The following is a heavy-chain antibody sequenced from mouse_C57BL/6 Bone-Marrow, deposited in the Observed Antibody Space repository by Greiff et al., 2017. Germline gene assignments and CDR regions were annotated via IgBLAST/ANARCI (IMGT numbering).Heavy chain of an antibody. CDR2: IYPGSGST. CDR1: GYTFTSYW. V-gene: IGHV1-55*01. Sequence: QVQLKQPGAELVKPGASVKMSCKASGYTFTSYWITWVKQRPGQGLEWIGDIYPGSGSTNYNEKFKSKATLTVDTSSSTAYMQLSSLTSEDSAVYYCARSELDYSNYRWYFDVWGTGTTVTVSS. J-gene: IGHJ1*03. CDR3: ARSELDYSNYRWYFDV. D-gene: IGHD2-5*01.